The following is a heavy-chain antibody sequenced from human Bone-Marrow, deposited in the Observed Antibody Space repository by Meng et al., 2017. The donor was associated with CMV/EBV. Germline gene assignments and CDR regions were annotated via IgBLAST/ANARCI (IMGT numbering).Heavy chain of an antibody. CDR3: ARVTLARRQTHDAFDI. J-gene: IGHJ3*02. D-gene: IGHD4-23*01. CDR1: GGSFSGYY. Sequence: GSLRLSCAVYGGSFSGYYWSWIRQPPGKELEWIGEIKHSGSTNYNPSLKSRVTISVDTSKNQFSLKLSSVTAADTAVYYCARVTLARRQTHDAFDIWGQGTMVTVSS. CDR2: IKHSGST. V-gene: IGHV4-34*01.